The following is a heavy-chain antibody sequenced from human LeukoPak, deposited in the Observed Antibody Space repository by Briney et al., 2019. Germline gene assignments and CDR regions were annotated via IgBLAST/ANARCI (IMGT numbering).Heavy chain of an antibody. CDR2: IKTDGSRT. V-gene: IGHV3-74*01. J-gene: IGHJ4*02. CDR3: AKDLVAARPDY. CDR1: GFTFSSYW. D-gene: IGHD6-6*01. Sequence: GGSLRLSCAASGFTFSSYWMHWVRQAPGKGLVWVSRIKTDGSRTDYADSVKGRFTISRDNAKNTLYLQMNSLRAEDTAVYYCAKDLVAARPDYWGQGTLVTVSS.